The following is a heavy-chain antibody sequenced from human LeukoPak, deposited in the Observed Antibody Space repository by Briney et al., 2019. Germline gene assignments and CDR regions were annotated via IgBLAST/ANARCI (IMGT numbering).Heavy chain of an antibody. J-gene: IGHJ6*02. D-gene: IGHD2-15*01. CDR3: AKNLYCGGGSCYPSALGMDV. V-gene: IGHV3-23*01. Sequence: GGSLRLSCAASGFTFSSYAMSWVRQAPWKGLEWVSSISGSGNRTYYADSVKGRFTISRDNSKNTLFLQMNSLRAEDTAVYYCAKNLYCGGGSCYPSALGMDVWGQGTTVTVSS. CDR1: GFTFSSYA. CDR2: ISGSGNRT.